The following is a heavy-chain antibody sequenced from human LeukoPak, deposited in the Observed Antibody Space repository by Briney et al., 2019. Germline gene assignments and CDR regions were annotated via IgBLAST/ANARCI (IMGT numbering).Heavy chain of an antibody. J-gene: IGHJ2*01. CDR3: ARGSVLRYFWYFDL. CDR1: GGSISGSSYY. Sequence: SETLSLTCTVSGGSISGSSYYWGWIRQPPGKGLEWIGSIYYSGSTYYNPSLKSRVTISVDTSKNQFSLKLNSVTATDTAVYYCARGSVLRYFWYFDLWGRGTLVTVSS. CDR2: IYYSGST. D-gene: IGHD3-9*01. V-gene: IGHV4-39*02.